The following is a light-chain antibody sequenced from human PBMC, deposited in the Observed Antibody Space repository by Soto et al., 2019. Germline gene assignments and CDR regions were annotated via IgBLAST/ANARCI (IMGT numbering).Light chain of an antibody. Sequence: EIVMTQSPATLSVSPGERATLSCRASQSVSSNLAWYQQKPGQAPRLLVYGAYKRATGIPARFSGSGSGTEFTLNISSLQSEDFAIYYCQQYDDWRTFGQGTKVEVK. CDR3: QQYDDWRT. CDR2: GAY. J-gene: IGKJ1*01. V-gene: IGKV3-15*01. CDR1: QSVSSN.